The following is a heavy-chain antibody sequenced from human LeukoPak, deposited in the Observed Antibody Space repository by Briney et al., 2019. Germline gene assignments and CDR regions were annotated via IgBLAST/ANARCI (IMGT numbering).Heavy chain of an antibody. V-gene: IGHV5-51*01. D-gene: IGHD6-19*01. CDR3: ARTLHPSSGGWFDP. Sequence: GESLKISCKGSGYSFTSYWIGWVRQMPGKGLEWMGIINPGDSDIRYSPSFQGQVTISADKSTSTAYLQWSSLKASDTAMYYCARTLHPSSGGWFDPWGQGSLVTVSS. CDR2: INPGDSDI. CDR1: GYSFTSYW. J-gene: IGHJ5*02.